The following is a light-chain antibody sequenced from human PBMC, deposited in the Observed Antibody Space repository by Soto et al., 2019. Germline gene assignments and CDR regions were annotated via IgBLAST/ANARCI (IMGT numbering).Light chain of an antibody. Sequence: DLQMTQSPSSLSASVGDRVTITCRASQTISHYLHWYQQKPGKAPKLLIYAASSLQSGVPSRFSGSGSGTDFTLTISSLQPEDFATYYCQQSYSTPLTFGGGTKVEIK. CDR1: QTISHY. J-gene: IGKJ4*01. CDR2: AAS. CDR3: QQSYSTPLT. V-gene: IGKV1-39*01.